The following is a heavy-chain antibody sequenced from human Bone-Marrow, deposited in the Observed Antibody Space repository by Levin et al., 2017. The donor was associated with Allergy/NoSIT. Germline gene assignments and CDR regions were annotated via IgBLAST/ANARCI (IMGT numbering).Heavy chain of an antibody. Sequence: TSETLSLTCTVSGVSITSGSYYWSWIRQPAGKGLEWIGHSYTSGNITYNPSLKSRVTISLDTSKKQFSLKLRTVTAADTAVYYCARVLQYSYYYTDVWGKGTMVTVSS. V-gene: IGHV4-61*09. J-gene: IGHJ6*03. CDR1: GVSITSGSYY. CDR3: ARVLQYSYYYTDV. CDR2: SYTSGNI. D-gene: IGHD2-21*01.